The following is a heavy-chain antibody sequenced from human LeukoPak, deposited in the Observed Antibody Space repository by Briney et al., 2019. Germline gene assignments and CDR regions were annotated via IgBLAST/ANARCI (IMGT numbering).Heavy chain of an antibody. Sequence: PGGSLRLSCAASGFTFSSYAMSWVRQAPGKGLEWVSAISGSGGSTYYADSVKGRFTISRDNSKNTLYPQMNSLRAEDTAVYYCAKERTPRITIFGVVIIDYFDYWGQGTLVTVSS. V-gene: IGHV3-23*01. D-gene: IGHD3-3*01. CDR1: GFTFSSYA. J-gene: IGHJ4*02. CDR2: ISGSGGST. CDR3: AKERTPRITIFGVVIIDYFDY.